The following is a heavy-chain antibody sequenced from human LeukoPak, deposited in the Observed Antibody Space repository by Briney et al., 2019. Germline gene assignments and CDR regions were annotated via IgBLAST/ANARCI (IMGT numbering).Heavy chain of an antibody. V-gene: IGHV4-4*07. CDR1: NGSISIYY. J-gene: IGHJ4*02. CDR2: ISASGST. CDR3: AREITVTRPFDY. D-gene: IGHD4-17*01. Sequence: SETLSLTCTVSNGSISIYYWSWVRQPAGKGLEWIGRISASGSTNYNPSLKSRVTMSLDTSKNQFSLKLSSVTAADTAVYHCAREITVTRPFDYWGPGTLVTVSS.